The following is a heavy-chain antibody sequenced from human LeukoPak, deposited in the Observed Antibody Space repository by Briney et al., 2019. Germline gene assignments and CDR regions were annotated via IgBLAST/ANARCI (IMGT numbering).Heavy chain of an antibody. J-gene: IGHJ4*02. CDR3: ASRLRIAAAGSGNNY. D-gene: IGHD6-13*01. CDR1: GFTFSSYA. V-gene: IGHV3-23*01. CDR2: ISGSGGST. Sequence: GGSLRLSCAASGFTFSSYAMSWVRQAPGKGLEWVSAISGSGGSTYYADSVKGRFTISRDNSKNTLYLQMNSLRAEDTAVYYCASRLRIAAAGSGNNYWSQGTLVTVSS.